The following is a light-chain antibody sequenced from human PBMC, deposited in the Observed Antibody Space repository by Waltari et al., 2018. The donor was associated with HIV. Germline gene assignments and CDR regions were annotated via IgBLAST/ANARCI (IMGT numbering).Light chain of an antibody. V-gene: IGLV2-14*01. J-gene: IGLJ2*01. CDR3: SSYSTAANVV. Sequence: QSALTHPASVSGSPGQSIPMSCFGTTRDIGGYNFVSRNQQHPGKVPKVLIYEVSNRPAGVSTLFSGSKSGNTASLTISGLQTEDEAYYYCSSYSTAANVVFGGGTKLTVL. CDR1: TRDIGGYNF. CDR2: EVS.